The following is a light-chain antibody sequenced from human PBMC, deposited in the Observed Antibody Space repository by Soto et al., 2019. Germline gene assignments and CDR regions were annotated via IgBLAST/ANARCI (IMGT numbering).Light chain of an antibody. V-gene: IGKV1-27*01. CDR3: QKYNSAPFT. Sequence: DIQMTQSPSSLSASVGDRVTITCRASQGISNYLAWYQQQPGKVPKVLIYAASTLHSGVPSRFSGSGSGTHFTLTISGLQPEDVATYFCQKYNSAPFTFGPGTKVDIK. CDR1: QGISNY. J-gene: IGKJ3*01. CDR2: AAS.